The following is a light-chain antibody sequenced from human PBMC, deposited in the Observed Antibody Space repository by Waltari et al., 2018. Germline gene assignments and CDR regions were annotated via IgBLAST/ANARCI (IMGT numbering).Light chain of an antibody. CDR3: QQCYDWPPYT. CDR2: SAS. Sequence: EIVVTPSPATLSVSPGERATLYCRASQSIGDNLAWYQQKPGQAPKLLIFSASARLPGIPDRFSGSGSGTQFTLTISSLQSEDFAVYYCQQCYDWPPYTFGQGTKLEI. J-gene: IGKJ2*01. V-gene: IGKV3-15*01. CDR1: QSIGDN.